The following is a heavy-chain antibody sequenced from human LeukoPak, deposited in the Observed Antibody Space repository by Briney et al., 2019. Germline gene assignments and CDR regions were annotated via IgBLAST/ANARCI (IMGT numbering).Heavy chain of an antibody. Sequence: GASVKVSCKASGYTFTSYGISWVRQAPGQGLGWMGWISAYNGNTNYAQKLQGRVTMTTDTSTSTAYMELRSLRSDDTAVYYCARKSYDFWSGYYVPHYYYYMDVWGKGTTVTVSS. CDR2: ISAYNGNT. CDR1: GYTFTSYG. CDR3: ARKSYDFWSGYYVPHYYYYMDV. D-gene: IGHD3-3*01. J-gene: IGHJ6*03. V-gene: IGHV1-18*01.